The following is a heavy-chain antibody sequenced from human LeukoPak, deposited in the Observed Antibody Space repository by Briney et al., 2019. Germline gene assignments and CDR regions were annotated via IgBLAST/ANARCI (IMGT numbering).Heavy chain of an antibody. CDR3: AKDTPSGSYFRFYYFDY. D-gene: IGHD3-10*01. J-gene: IGHJ4*02. Sequence: GGSLRLSCAASGFTFSSYGMRWVRQAPGKGLEWVAVISYDGSNKYYADSVKGRFTISRDNSKNTLYLQMNSLRAEDTAVYYCAKDTPSGSYFRFYYFDYWGQGTLVTVSS. CDR2: ISYDGSNK. V-gene: IGHV3-30*18. CDR1: GFTFSSYG.